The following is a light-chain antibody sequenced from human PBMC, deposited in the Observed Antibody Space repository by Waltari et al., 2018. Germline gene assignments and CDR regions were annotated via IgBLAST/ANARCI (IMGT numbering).Light chain of an antibody. V-gene: IGKV4-1*01. CDR3: QQYCSSPLT. CDR1: QSLLYSSANKNC. CDR2: LAS. J-gene: IGKJ4*01. Sequence: DIVLTQSPDSLAVSLGERATINCKSSQSLLYSSANKNCLAWYQQKAGQPPKLLIYLASTREPGVPDKFSGSGSGTDFTLTISSLQAEDVAVYYCQQYCSSPLTFGGGTKVEIK.